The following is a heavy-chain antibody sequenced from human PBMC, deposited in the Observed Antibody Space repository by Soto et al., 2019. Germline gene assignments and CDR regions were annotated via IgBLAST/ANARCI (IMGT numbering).Heavy chain of an antibody. J-gene: IGHJ4*02. CDR1: GGTFSSYT. V-gene: IGHV1-69*02. D-gene: IGHD6-19*01. CDR2: IIPILGIA. Sequence: QVQLVQSGAEVKKPGSSVKVSCKASGGTFSSYTISWVRQAPGQGLEWMGRIIPILGIANYAQKFQGRVTITADKSTSTAYMELSSLRSEDTAVYYCAHTQQWLVGSIFGFDYWGQGTLVTVSS. CDR3: AHTQQWLVGSIFGFDY.